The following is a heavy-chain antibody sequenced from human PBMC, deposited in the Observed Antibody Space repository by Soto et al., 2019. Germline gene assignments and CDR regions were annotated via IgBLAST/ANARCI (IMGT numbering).Heavy chain of an antibody. CDR2: MNPNSGNT. CDR1: GYTFTSYD. D-gene: IGHD3-9*01. J-gene: IGHJ6*03. Sequence: ASVKVSCKASGYTFTSYDINWVRQATGQGLEWMGWMNPNSGNTGYAQKFQGRVTISVDTSKNQFSLKLSSVTAADTAVYYCARNSPLYDILTGYAVYYYYYYMDVWGKGTTVTVSS. V-gene: IGHV1-8*01. CDR3: ARNSPLYDILTGYAVYYYYYYMDV.